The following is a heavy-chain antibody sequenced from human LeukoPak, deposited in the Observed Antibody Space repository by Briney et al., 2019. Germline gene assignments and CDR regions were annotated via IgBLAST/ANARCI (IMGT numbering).Heavy chain of an antibody. J-gene: IGHJ6*02. V-gene: IGHV4-34*01. CDR1: GGSFSGYY. CDR2: INHSGST. CDR3: ASSEMATNSGMDV. D-gene: IGHD5-24*01. Sequence: SETLCLTCAVYGGSFSGYYWSWIRQPPGKGLEWIGEINHSGSTNYNPSLKSRVTISVDTSKNQFSLKLSSVTAADTAVYYCASSEMATNSGMDVWGQGTTVTVSS.